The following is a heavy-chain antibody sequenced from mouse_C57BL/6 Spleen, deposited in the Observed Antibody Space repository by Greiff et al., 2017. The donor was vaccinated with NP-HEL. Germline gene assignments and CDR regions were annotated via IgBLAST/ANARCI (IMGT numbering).Heavy chain of an antibody. J-gene: IGHJ2*01. CDR2: ISDGGSYT. V-gene: IGHV5-4*01. CDR1: GFTFSSYA. D-gene: IGHD1-1*01. Sequence: EVQVVESGGGLVKPGGSLKLSCAASGFTFSSYAMSWVRQTPEKRLEWVATISDGGSYTYYPDNVKGRFTISRDNAKNNLYLQMSHLKSEDTAMYYCARDGSSHYFDYWGQGTTLTVSS. CDR3: ARDGSSHYFDY.